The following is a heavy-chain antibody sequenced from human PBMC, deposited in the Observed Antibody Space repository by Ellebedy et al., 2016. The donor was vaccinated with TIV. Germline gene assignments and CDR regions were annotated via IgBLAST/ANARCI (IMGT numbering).Heavy chain of an antibody. J-gene: IGHJ4*02. CDR1: GFTFSSYA. V-gene: IGHV3-74*01. CDR2: IHSDGSNT. D-gene: IGHD3-10*01. Sequence: PGGSLRLSCAASGFTFSSYAMSWVRQAPGKGLVWVSRIHSDGSNTIYADSVKGRFTISRDNAKNTLYLQMNSLRAEDTAVYYCARGVAYDSGNFNYWGQGTLVTVSS. CDR3: ARGVAYDSGNFNY.